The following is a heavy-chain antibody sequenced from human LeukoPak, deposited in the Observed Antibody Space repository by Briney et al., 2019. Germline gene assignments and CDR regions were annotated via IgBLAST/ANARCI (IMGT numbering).Heavy chain of an antibody. CDR3: AKWGTTQGYYFDY. CDR2: ISGDGGST. CDR1: GFIFSNYA. J-gene: IGHJ4*02. V-gene: IGHV3-23*01. D-gene: IGHD1-7*01. Sequence: PGGSLRLSCAASGFIFSNYAMSWVRQAPGKGLEGVSKISGDGGSTYYADSVKGRFTISRDNSQNTLYLQMNSLRAEDTAVYYCAKWGTTQGYYFDYWGQGTLVTVSS.